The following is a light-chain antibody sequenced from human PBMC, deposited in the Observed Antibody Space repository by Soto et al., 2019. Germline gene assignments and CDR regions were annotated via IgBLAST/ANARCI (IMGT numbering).Light chain of an antibody. Sequence: DIQMTQSPSTLSASVGDRVTITCRASQSISSWLAWYQQKPGKAPNLLIYKASSLKSGVPSRFSGSGFGTEFTLTISSLQPDDFATYFCQQYFTFSSYSLGQGTTLEIK. CDR1: QSISSW. CDR3: QQYFTFSSYS. V-gene: IGKV1-5*03. CDR2: KAS. J-gene: IGKJ2*03.